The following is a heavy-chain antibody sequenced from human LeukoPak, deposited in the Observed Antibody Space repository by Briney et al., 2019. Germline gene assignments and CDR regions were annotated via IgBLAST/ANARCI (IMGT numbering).Heavy chain of an antibody. CDR3: ARAQGAGYDFWSGYYEGIFQH. J-gene: IGHJ1*01. CDR1: GFTFSSYG. V-gene: IGHV3-33*01. CDR2: IWYDGSNK. Sequence: GGSLRLSCAASGFTFSSYGMHWVRQAPGKGLEWVAVIWYDGSNKYYADSVKGRFTISRDNSKNTLYLQMNSLRAEDTAVYYCARAQGAGYDFWSGYYEGIFQHWGQGTLVTVSS. D-gene: IGHD3-3*01.